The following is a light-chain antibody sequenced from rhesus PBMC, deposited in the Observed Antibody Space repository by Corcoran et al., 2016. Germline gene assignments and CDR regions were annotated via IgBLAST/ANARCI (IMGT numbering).Light chain of an antibody. CDR2: YAN. CDR1: QGISSY. Sequence: DIQMSQSPSSLSASVGDRVTITCRASQGISSYLNWYQQKPGKAPKLLIYYANSLASGVPSRFSGSGTVTEFTLPISSLQPEDFATYYCQQGNSNPFTFGPGTKLDIK. CDR3: QQGNSNPFT. V-gene: IGKV1-32*02. J-gene: IGKJ3*01.